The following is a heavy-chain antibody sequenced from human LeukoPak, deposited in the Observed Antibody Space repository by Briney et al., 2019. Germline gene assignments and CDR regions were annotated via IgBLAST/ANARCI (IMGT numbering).Heavy chain of an antibody. CDR3: AKDLSAAFDF. Sequence: GTSLRLSCAASGFPFSSYGMHWVRQAPGKGLEWVARLVYDARSDYANSVKGRFSISRDDSKNTLFLDMSNLRVEDTALYYCAKDLSAAFDFWGQGVLVTVSS. CDR1: GFPFSSYG. CDR2: LVYDARS. J-gene: IGHJ4*02. D-gene: IGHD6-19*01. V-gene: IGHV3-33*03.